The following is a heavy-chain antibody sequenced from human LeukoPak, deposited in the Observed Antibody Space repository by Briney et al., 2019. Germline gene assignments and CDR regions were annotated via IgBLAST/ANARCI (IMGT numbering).Heavy chain of an antibody. J-gene: IGHJ4*02. CDR1: GFTFSSYA. D-gene: IGHD3-22*01. CDR2: ISYDGSNK. V-gene: IGHV3-30*04. CDR3: ARDPYAYYYDSSGYYRAPFPDY. Sequence: QSGRSLRLSCAASGFTFSSYAMHWVRQAPGKGLEWVAVISYDGSNKYYADSVKGRFTISRDNSKNTLYLQMNSLRAEDTAVYYCARDPYAYYYDSSGYYRAPFPDYWGQGTLVTVSS.